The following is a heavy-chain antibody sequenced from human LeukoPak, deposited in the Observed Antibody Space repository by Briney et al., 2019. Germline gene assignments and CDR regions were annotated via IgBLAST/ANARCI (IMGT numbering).Heavy chain of an antibody. V-gene: IGHV3-7*01. D-gene: IGHD6-6*01. CDR2: IKQDGSEK. CDR1: GFTFSSFW. CDR3: ARKMYSSSFWAPEYY. J-gene: IGHJ4*02. Sequence: GGSLRLSCAASGFTFSSFWMSWVRQAPGKGLEWVANIKQDGSEKYYVDSVKGRFTISRDNAKNSLYLQMNSLRAEDTAVYYCARKMYSSSFWAPEYYRGQGTLVTVSS.